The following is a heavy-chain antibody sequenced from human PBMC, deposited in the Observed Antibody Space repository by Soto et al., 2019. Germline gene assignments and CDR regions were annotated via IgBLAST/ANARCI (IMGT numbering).Heavy chain of an antibody. CDR3: ARRSSSWSFDY. Sequence: EVQLLESGGGLVQPGGSLRLSCAASGFTFSSYAMSWVRQAPGKGLEWVSVISGSGGSTYYADSVKGRFTISRDNSKNTWDLPMNSLRAEDTAVDYCARRSSSWSFDYWGQGTLVTVSS. CDR2: ISGSGGST. D-gene: IGHD6-13*01. V-gene: IGHV3-23*01. CDR1: GFTFSSYA. J-gene: IGHJ4*02.